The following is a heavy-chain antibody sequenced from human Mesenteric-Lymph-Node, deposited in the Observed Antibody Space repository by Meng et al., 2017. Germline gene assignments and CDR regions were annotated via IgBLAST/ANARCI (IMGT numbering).Heavy chain of an antibody. CDR1: GGSFSGYY. V-gene: IGHV4-34*01. CDR3: ARGYHFDS. J-gene: IGHJ4*02. Sequence: SQTLSLTCAVYGGSFSGYYWSWIRQPPGKGLEWIGEINHSGSTNYNPSLKSRVTISVDTSKNQFSLKLSSVTAADTAVYYCARGYHFDSWGQGRLVTVSS. D-gene: IGHD2-2*01. CDR2: INHSGST.